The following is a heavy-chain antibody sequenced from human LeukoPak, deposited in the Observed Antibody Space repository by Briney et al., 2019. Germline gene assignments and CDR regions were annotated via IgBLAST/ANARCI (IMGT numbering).Heavy chain of an antibody. CDR2: IYTTNGNT. J-gene: IGHJ4*02. CDR3: AREERDLLIFDH. V-gene: IGHV4-4*07. D-gene: IGHD2-15*01. Sequence: PSETLSLTCTVSGGSISRYYWSWIRQPPGKGLEWIGRIYTTNGNTNYNPSLKSRVTMSVDTSKNQFSLKLSSVTAADTAVYYCAREERDLLIFDHWGQGTLVTVSS. CDR1: GGSISRYY.